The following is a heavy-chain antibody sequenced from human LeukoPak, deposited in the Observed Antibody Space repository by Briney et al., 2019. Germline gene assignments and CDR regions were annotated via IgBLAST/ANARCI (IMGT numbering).Heavy chain of an antibody. J-gene: IGHJ4*02. CDR1: GGTFSSFA. D-gene: IGHD2-15*01. CDR2: IIPIFGTA. CDR3: ARVFCGGGTCYSRGLIDS. Sequence: SVKVSCKASGGTFSSFAISWVRQAPGQGLEWMGGIIPIFGTANYAQKFQGRVTITADESTSTAYMELSSLRSGDTAIYYCARVFCGGGTCYSRGLIDSWGQGTLVTVSS. V-gene: IGHV1-69*13.